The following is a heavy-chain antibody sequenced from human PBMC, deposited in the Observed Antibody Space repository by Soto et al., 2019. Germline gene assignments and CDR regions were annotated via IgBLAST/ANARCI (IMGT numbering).Heavy chain of an antibody. D-gene: IGHD3-10*01. CDR2: ISGSGGST. Sequence: EVQLLESGGGLVQPGGSLRLSCAASGFTFSSYAMSWVRQAPGKGLEWVSAISGSGGSTYYADSVKGRFTISRDNYKHTLYLQMNSLRAEDTAVYYFAKAPTNYGSGSYYYYWCQGTLVTVSS. V-gene: IGHV3-23*01. CDR1: GFTFSSYA. J-gene: IGHJ4*02. CDR3: AKAPTNYGSGSYYYY.